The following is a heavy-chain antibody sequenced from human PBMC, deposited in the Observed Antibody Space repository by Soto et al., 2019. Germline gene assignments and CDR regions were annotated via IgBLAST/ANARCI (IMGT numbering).Heavy chain of an antibody. Sequence: EVQLVESGGGLVQPGRSLRLSCAASGFTFDDYAMHWVRQAPGKGLEWVSGISWNSGSIGYADSVKGRFTISRDNAKNSLYMQMNSLRADDTALYDCAKDIGSSDSPGRYYYDFYGMAVGGQETTVTVSS. D-gene: IGHD3-10*01. J-gene: IGHJ6*02. CDR3: AKDIGSSDSPGRYYYDFYGMAV. CDR1: GFTFDDYA. CDR2: ISWNSGSI. V-gene: IGHV3-9*01.